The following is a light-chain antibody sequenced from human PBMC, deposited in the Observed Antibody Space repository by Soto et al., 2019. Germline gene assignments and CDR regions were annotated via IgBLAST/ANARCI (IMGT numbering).Light chain of an antibody. J-gene: IGKJ2*01. CDR3: QQYNSYSYT. V-gene: IGKV1-5*03. Sequence: DIQMTQSPSTLSASVGDRVTITCRASQSTSSWLAWYQQKPGKAPKLLIYKTSTLESGVPSRFSGSGGGTEFTLTIGCLQPDDFATYYCQQYNSYSYTFGQGTKLEIK. CDR1: QSTSSW. CDR2: KTS.